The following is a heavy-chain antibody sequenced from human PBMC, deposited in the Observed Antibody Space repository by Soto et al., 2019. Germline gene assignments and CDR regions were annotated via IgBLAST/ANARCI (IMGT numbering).Heavy chain of an antibody. CDR3: ERGSWDDVRGHYYMAV. V-gene: IGHV6-1*01. D-gene: IGHD3-16*01. CDR2: TYYKSKWYY. Sequence: QVQLQQSSPELVKPSQDLSLTCDISGDSVSSNSAGWSWSRQTPSRGLEWLGRTYYKSKWYYTYDVSVKSPITVGPDTSKNQCSLQLTSVTPEDTAVYYCERGSWDDVRGHYYMAVWDKGTTVTVPS. J-gene: IGHJ6*03. CDR1: GDSVSSNSAG.